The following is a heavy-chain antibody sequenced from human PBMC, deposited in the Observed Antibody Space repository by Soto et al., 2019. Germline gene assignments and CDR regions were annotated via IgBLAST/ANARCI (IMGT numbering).Heavy chain of an antibody. J-gene: IGHJ2*01. V-gene: IGHV4-31*03. D-gene: IGHD4-17*01. CDR3: ARDHGETTEVWYFDL. CDR2: IYYSGST. CDR1: GGSISSGGYY. Sequence: QVQLQESGPGLVKPSQTLSLTCTVSGGSISSGGYYWSWIRQHPGKGLEWIGYIYYSGSTYYNPSLKSRVTISVDTSKNQFSLKLSSVTAADTAVYYYARDHGETTEVWYFDLWVRGTLVTVSS.